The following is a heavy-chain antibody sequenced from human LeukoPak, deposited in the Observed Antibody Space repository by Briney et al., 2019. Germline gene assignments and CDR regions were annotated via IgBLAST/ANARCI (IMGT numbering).Heavy chain of an antibody. CDR1: GFTFSSYA. D-gene: IGHD3-16*01. J-gene: IGHJ3*02. CDR2: ISYDGSNK. V-gene: IGHV3-30-3*01. CDR3: ARDGGDGAFDI. Sequence: QTGRSLRLSCAASGFTFSSYAMHWVRQAPGKGLEWVAVISYDGSNKYHADSVKGRFTISRDNSKNTLYLQMNSLRAEDTAVYYCARDGGDGAFDIWGQGTMVTVSS.